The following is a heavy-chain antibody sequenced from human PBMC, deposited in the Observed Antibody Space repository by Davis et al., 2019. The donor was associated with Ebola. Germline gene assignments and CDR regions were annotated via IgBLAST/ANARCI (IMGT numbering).Heavy chain of an antibody. V-gene: IGHV3-53*05. CDR3: ATTQWLREFEN. Sequence: GGSLRLSCAASGFTVSSNHMSWVRQAPGKGPEWVSVIYDQSTAYEDPVRGRFIIPRDKSNNTLYLEMNSLRVDDTAVYYCATTQWLREFENWGQGTLVTVSS. CDR2: IYDQST. D-gene: IGHD6-19*01. J-gene: IGHJ4*02. CDR1: GFTVSSNH.